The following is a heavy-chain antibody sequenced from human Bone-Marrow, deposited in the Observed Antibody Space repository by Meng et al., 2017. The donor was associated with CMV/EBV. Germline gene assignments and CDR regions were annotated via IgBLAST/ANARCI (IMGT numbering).Heavy chain of an antibody. CDR3: ARDFRVPAAMPVCCEGYYYYYGMDV. CDR1: GYTFTGYY. D-gene: IGHD2-2*01. V-gene: IGHV1-8*02. CDR2: MNPNSGNT. J-gene: IGHJ6*02. Sequence: ASVKVSCKASGYTFTGYYMHWVRQATGQGLEWMGWMNPNSGNTGYAQKFQGRVTMTRNTSISTAYMELSSLRSEDTAVYYCARDFRVPAAMPVCCEGYYYYYGMDVWGQGTTVTVSS.